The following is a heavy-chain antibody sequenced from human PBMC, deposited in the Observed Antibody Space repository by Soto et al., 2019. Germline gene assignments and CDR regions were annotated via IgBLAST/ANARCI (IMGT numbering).Heavy chain of an antibody. CDR3: ARKWGTYSSASLDY. J-gene: IGHJ4*02. CDR2: MSYDGTNE. V-gene: IGHV3-30*04. CDR1: GFSFTHYT. D-gene: IGHD6-19*01. Sequence: PGGSLRLSCAASGFSFTHYTINWVRQAPGKGLEWVAVMSYDGTNEYYADSVKGRFTISRDNSKSTVYLQMNSLTPEHTALYYCARKWGTYSSASLDYWGLGTLVTVSS.